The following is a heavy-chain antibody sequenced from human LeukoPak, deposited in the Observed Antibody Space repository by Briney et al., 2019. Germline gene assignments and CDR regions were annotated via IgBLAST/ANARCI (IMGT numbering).Heavy chain of an antibody. CDR3: ARDLPHYGAKGDY. Sequence: ASVKVSCKASGYTFTSYDINWVRQATGQGLEWMGWMNPNSGNTGYAQKFQGRVTMTRNTSISTAYMELSSLRSEDTAVYYCARDLPHYGAKGDYWGQGTLVTVSS. CDR1: GYTFTSYD. D-gene: IGHD4-23*01. J-gene: IGHJ4*02. CDR2: MNPNSGNT. V-gene: IGHV1-8*01.